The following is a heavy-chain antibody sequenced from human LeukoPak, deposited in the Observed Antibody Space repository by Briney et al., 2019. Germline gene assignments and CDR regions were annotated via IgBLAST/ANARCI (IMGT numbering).Heavy chain of an antibody. J-gene: IGHJ4*02. Sequence: HTGGSLRLSCAASGFTFFNYWMSWVRQAPGKGLEWVANIKQDGSETYYVDSVKSRFTISRDNARSSLFLQMTSLRAEDTAIYYCARGGCSGTRCFTGFFDYWGQGTLVTVSS. V-gene: IGHV3-7*04. CDR3: ARGGCSGTRCFTGFFDY. D-gene: IGHD2-2*02. CDR1: GFTFFNYW. CDR2: IKQDGSET.